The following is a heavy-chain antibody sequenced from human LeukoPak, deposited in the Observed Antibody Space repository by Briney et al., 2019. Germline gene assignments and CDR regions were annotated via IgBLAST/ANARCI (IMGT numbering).Heavy chain of an antibody. V-gene: IGHV1-2*02. J-gene: IGHJ4*02. CDR2: INPNSGGT. CDR1: GGTFSSYT. CDR3: ARVGYSSGWYTLGNDY. Sequence: ASVKVSCKASGGTFSSYTISWVRQAPGQGLEWMGWINPNSGGTNYAQKFQGRVTMTRDTSISTAYMELSRLRSDDTAVYYCARVGYSSGWYTLGNDYWGQGTLVTVSS. D-gene: IGHD6-19*01.